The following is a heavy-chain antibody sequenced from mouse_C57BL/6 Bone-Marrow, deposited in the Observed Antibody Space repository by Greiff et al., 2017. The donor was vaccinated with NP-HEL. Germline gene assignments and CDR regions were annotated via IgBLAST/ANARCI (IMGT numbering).Heavy chain of an antibody. D-gene: IGHD2-4*01. CDR2: INYDGSST. J-gene: IGHJ4*01. CDR3: AREGGLRRRTYAMDY. Sequence: EVKLMESEGGLAQPGSSMKLSCTASGFTFSDYYMAWVRQVPEKGLEWVANINYDGSSTSYLDSLKSRFIISRDNAKNILYLQMSSLKSEDTATYYCAREGGLRRRTYAMDYWGQGTSVTVSS. V-gene: IGHV5-16*01. CDR1: GFTFSDYY.